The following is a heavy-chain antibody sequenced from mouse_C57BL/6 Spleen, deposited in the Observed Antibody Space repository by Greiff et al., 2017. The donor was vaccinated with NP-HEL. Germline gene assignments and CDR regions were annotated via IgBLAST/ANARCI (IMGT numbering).Heavy chain of an antibody. V-gene: IGHV1-15*01. D-gene: IGHD1-3*01. Sequence: VQLQQSGAELVRPGASVTLSCKASGYTFTDYEMHWVKQTPVHGLEWIGAIDPETGGTAYNQKFKGKAILTADKSSSTAYMELRSLTSEDSAVYYCTRYCQSFSWFAYWGQGTLVTVSA. CDR1: GYTFTDYE. CDR2: IDPETGGT. J-gene: IGHJ3*01. CDR3: TRYCQSFSWFAY.